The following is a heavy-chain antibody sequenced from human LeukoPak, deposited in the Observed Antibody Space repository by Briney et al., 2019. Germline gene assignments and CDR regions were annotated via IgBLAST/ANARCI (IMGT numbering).Heavy chain of an antibody. J-gene: IGHJ4*02. CDR2: IYTSGST. Sequence: ASETLSLTCTVSGGYISSYYWSWIRQPPGKGLEWIGYIYTSGSTNYNPSLKSRVTISVDTSKNQFSLKLSSVTAADTAVYYCARHPAGSFLEWFFDYWGQGTLVTVSS. CDR1: GGYISSYY. V-gene: IGHV4-4*09. CDR3: ARHPAGSFLEWFFDY. D-gene: IGHD3-3*01.